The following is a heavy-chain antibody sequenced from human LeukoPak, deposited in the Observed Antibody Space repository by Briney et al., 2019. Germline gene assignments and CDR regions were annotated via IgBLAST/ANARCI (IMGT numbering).Heavy chain of an antibody. CDR2: ISYSSSTI. CDR1: GFTFSSYA. J-gene: IGHJ5*02. CDR3: ARSPAAGMAGGFDP. Sequence: GRSLRLSCAASGFTFSSYAMHWVRQAPGKGLEWISYISYSSSTIYYADSVKGRFTISRDNAKNSLYLQMNSLRAEDTAVYYCARSPAAGMAGGFDPWGQGTLVTVSS. V-gene: IGHV3-48*04. D-gene: IGHD6-13*01.